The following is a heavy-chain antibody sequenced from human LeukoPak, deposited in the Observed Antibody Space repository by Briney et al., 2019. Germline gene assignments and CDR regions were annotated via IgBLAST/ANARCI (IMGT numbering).Heavy chain of an antibody. D-gene: IGHD2-2*01. CDR2: IYHSGST. Sequence: SETLSLTCTVSGGSISSGGYYWSWIRQPPGKGLEWIGYIYHSGSTYYNPSLNSRVTISIDRSKNQFSLRLNSVTAADTAVYYCASGDYCSVTSYPELDAFDIWGQGTMVTVSS. CDR3: ASGDYCSVTSYPELDAFDI. V-gene: IGHV4-30-2*01. CDR1: GGSISSGGYY. J-gene: IGHJ3*02.